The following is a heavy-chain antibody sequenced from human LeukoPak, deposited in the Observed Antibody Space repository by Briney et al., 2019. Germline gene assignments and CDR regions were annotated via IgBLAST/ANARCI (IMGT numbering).Heavy chain of an antibody. CDR1: GFTFSSYD. D-gene: IGHD1-26*01. CDR3: ARLREAAFDI. V-gene: IGHV3-13*04. Sequence: GGSLRLSCAASGFTFSSYDFHWVRQPTGKGLEWVSAIGTAGDTYYPGSVKGRFTMSRENAENSLYLQMNSLRAGDTAVYYCARLREAAFDIWGQGTMVTVSS. CDR2: IGTAGDT. J-gene: IGHJ3*02.